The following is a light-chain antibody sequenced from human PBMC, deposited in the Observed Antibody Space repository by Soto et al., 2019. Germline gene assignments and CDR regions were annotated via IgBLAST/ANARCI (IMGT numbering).Light chain of an antibody. CDR1: PGISSW. CDR3: QQANSFPLT. CDR2: AAS. V-gene: IGKV1-12*01. Sequence: IQLTPSPSSVSASVGDSVTITCRASPGISSWLAWYQQKPGKAPKLLIYAASSLQSGVPSRFSGSGSGTDFTLTISSLQPEDFATYYCQQANSFPLTFGGGTKVEIK. J-gene: IGKJ4*01.